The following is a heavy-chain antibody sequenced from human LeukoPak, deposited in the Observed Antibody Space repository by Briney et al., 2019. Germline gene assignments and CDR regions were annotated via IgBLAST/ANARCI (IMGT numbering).Heavy chain of an antibody. J-gene: IGHJ4*02. Sequence: GGSLRLSCAASGFIFSSYAMSCVRQAPGKGLEWVSAITGSGGNAYYANSVKGRVTISRDNSKNTLYLQMNSLRAEDTALYYCAKDLVQYASTSGGIFDYWGQGALVTVSS. D-gene: IGHD2-8*01. CDR3: AKDLVQYASTSGGIFDY. V-gene: IGHV3-23*01. CDR2: ITGSGGNA. CDR1: GFIFSSYA.